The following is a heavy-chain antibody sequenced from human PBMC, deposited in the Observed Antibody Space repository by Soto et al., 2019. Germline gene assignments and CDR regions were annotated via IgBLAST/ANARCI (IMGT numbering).Heavy chain of an antibody. Sequence: SETLSLTCAVYGGSFSGYYWSWIRQPPGKGLEWIGEINHSGSTNYNPSLKSRVTISVDTSKNQFSLKLSSVTAADTAVYYCARGPGTYYDYIWGSYRYTFLDYWGQGTLVTAPQ. CDR1: GGSFSGYY. V-gene: IGHV4-34*01. D-gene: IGHD3-16*02. CDR3: ARGPGTYYDYIWGSYRYTFLDY. CDR2: INHSGST. J-gene: IGHJ4*02.